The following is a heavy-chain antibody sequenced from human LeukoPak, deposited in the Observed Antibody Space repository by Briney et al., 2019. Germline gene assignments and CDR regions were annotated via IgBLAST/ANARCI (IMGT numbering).Heavy chain of an antibody. V-gene: IGHV4-4*07. CDR1: GGSISSYY. J-gene: IGHJ4*02. CDR2: IYTTGST. CDR3: VRDGPSWGLL. Sequence: SETLSLTCTVSGGSISSYYWSWIRQPAGEGLEWIGRIYTTGSTNYNPSLKSRVTMSLDTSKNQFSLKLSSVTAADTAVYYCVRDGPSWGLLWGQGALVTVSS. D-gene: IGHD3-16*01.